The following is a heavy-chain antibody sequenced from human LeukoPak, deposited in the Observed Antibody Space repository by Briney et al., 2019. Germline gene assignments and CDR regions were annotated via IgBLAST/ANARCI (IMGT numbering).Heavy chain of an antibody. Sequence: GGSLRLSCAASGFTFDEYTMHWVRQAPGKGLEWVSLISADGGSTNHADSVKGRLSISRDNSKHSLHLQMSSLRTDDTALYYCAKGGRQLALDYWGQGTLVTVSS. V-gene: IGHV3-43*02. CDR2: ISADGGST. CDR3: AKGGRQLALDY. CDR1: GFTFDEYT. D-gene: IGHD1-1*01. J-gene: IGHJ4*02.